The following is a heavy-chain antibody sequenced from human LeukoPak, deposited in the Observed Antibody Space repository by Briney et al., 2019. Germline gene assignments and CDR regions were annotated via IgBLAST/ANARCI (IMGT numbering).Heavy chain of an antibody. Sequence: PSETLSLTCTVSGYSISSGYYWGWIRQPPGKGLEWIGSIYHSGSTYYNPSLKSRVTISVDTSKNQFSLKLSSVTAADTAVYYCALIVVVIGGFDYWGQGTLVTVSS. V-gene: IGHV4-38-2*02. CDR3: ALIVVVIGGFDY. D-gene: IGHD3-22*01. CDR2: IYHSGST. CDR1: GYSISSGYY. J-gene: IGHJ4*02.